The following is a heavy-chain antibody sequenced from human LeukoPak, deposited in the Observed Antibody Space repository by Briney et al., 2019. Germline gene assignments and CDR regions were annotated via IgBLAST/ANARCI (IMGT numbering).Heavy chain of an antibody. Sequence: GGSLRLSCAASGFTFSSYWMSWVRQAPGKGLEWVANIKQDGSEKYYVDSVKGRFTISRDNAKNSLYLQMNSLRAEDTAVYYCARHFGYDDTSDYQGVPDHWGQGSLVTVSS. CDR1: GFTFSSYW. CDR3: ARHFGYDDTSDYQGVPDH. J-gene: IGHJ4*02. CDR2: IKQDGSEK. V-gene: IGHV3-7*01. D-gene: IGHD3-22*01.